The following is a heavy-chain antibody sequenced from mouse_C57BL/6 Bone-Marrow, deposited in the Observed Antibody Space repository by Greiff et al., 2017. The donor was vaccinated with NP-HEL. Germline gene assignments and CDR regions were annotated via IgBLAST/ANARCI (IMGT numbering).Heavy chain of an antibody. D-gene: IGHD1-1*01. V-gene: IGHV1-59*01. J-gene: IGHJ3*01. CDR2: IDPSDSYT. CDR3: ARTPYYYGSSGWIAY. Sequence: VQLQQSGAELVRPGTSVKLSCKASGYTFTSYWMHWVKQRPGQGLEWIGVIDPSDSYTNYNQKFKGKATLTVDPSSSTAYMQLSSLTSEESAVYYCARTPYYYGSSGWIAYWGQGTLVTVSA. CDR1: GYTFTSYW.